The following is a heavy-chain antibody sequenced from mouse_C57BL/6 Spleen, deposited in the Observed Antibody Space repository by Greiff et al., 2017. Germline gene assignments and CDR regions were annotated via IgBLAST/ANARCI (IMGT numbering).Heavy chain of an antibody. D-gene: IGHD1-1*01. V-gene: IGHV14-3*01. Sequence: EVKLQQSVAELVRPGASVKLSCTASGFNIKNTYMHWVQQRPEQGLEWIGRIDPANGNTKYAPKFQGKATITADTSSNTAYLQLSSLTSEDTAIYCCARDYGSSYGYFDGWGTGTTVTVSS. CDR1: GFNIKNTY. J-gene: IGHJ1*03. CDR2: IDPANGNT. CDR3: ARDYGSSYGYFDG.